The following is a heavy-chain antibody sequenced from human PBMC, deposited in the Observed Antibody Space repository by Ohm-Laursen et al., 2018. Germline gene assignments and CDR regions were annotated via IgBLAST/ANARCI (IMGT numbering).Heavy chain of an antibody. J-gene: IGHJ4*02. V-gene: IGHV3-23*01. Sequence: SLRLSCAASGFTFSSHAMSWVRQAPGKGLEWVSSISNNGAGTYYADSVKGRFTISRDNSKNTLYLQMNSLRAEDTAIYYCVKGRLAGAFDYWGQGTLVTVSS. D-gene: IGHD2-15*01. CDR1: GFTFSSHA. CDR3: VKGRLAGAFDY. CDR2: ISNNGAGT.